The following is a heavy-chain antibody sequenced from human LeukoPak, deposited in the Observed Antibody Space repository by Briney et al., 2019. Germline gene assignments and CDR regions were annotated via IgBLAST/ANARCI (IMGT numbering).Heavy chain of an antibody. CDR2: ITGSTTWT. CDR1: GISFGTFG. V-gene: IGHV3-23*01. D-gene: IGHD3-10*02. J-gene: IGHJ2*01. Sequence: PGGSLRLSCEASGISFGTFGMAWVRQAPGKGLQWVSGITGSTTWTYYAASVKGRFTVSRDNSQNTLYLQMNSLRADGTAVYYCTRELVSSGTGYFDLWGRGTLVTVSS. CDR3: TRELVSSGTGYFDL.